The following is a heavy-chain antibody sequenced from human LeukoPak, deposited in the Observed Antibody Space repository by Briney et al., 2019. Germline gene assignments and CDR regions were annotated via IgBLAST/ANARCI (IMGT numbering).Heavy chain of an antibody. J-gene: IGHJ4*02. D-gene: IGHD5-24*01. CDR2: IYYSGST. CDR1: GDSISSSSSY. V-gene: IGHV4-39*07. CDR3: ARGRDGYNFLNRGEYYYFDY. Sequence: SETLSLTCSVSGDSISSSSSYWGWIRQPPGKGLEWIGSIYYSGSTYHNTSLKSRVTISVDTSKNQFSLKLSSVTAADTAVYYCARGRDGYNFLNRGEYYYFDYWGQGTLVTVSS.